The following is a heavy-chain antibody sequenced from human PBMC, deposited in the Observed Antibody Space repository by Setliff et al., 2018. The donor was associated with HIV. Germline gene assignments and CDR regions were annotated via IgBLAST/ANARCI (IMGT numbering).Heavy chain of an antibody. CDR3: ARDWGQRLVIPH. J-gene: IGHJ4*02. Sequence: SETLSLTCTVSGDSISTSPYSWGWIRQPPGKGLEWIGSIHYSGHTYYSPSLRTRVTISVDTSKNQFSLKLSSVTAADTAVYYCARDWGQRLVIPHWGQGTLVTVS. V-gene: IGHV4-39*07. CDR1: GDSISTSPYS. D-gene: IGHD2-21*01. CDR2: IHYSGHT.